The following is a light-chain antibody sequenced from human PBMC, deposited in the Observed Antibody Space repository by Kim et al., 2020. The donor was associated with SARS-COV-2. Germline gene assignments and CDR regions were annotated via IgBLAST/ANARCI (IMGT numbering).Light chain of an antibody. J-gene: IGLJ1*01. Sequence: PGRAVDISCSGSRGDFGSYKYVSWYQQHPGKYPKLIIYEVTKRPSRVPDRFSGSMSGNAASMTVSGLQAEDEDDYYCASHGGYDYVFGTGTKVTVL. CDR2: EVT. CDR3: ASHGGYDYV. CDR1: RGDFGSYKY. V-gene: IGLV2-8*01.